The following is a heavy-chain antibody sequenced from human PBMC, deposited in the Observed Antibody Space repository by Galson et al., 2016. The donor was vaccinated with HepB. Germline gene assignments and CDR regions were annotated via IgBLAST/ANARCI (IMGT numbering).Heavy chain of an antibody. CDR2: INHSGNT. J-gene: IGHJ5*01. CDR3: ARGTYYDSATRFDS. V-gene: IGHV4-34*01. D-gene: IGHD3-3*01. Sequence: SETLSLTCAVFGGTFNGYYWTWIRQSPGKGLEWIGEINHSGNTNYNPSLKSRVNLSVDMSKKQLTLELTSVTAADTGVYYCARGTYYDSATRFDSWGQGTPVTVAS. CDR1: GGTFNGYY.